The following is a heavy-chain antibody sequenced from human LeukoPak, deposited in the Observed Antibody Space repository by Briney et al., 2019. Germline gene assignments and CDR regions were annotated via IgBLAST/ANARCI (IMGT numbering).Heavy chain of an antibody. V-gene: IGHV4-59*01. CDR1: GGSISSYY. J-gene: IGHJ3*02. CDR2: IYYSGST. CDR3: ARDQLGYCSGGSCYSPDAFDI. D-gene: IGHD2-15*01. Sequence: SETLSLTCTVSGGSISSYYWSWIRQPPGKGLEWIGYIYYSGSTNYNPSLKSRVTISVDTSKNQFSLKLSSVTAADTAVYYCARDQLGYCSGGSCYSPDAFDIWGQGTMVTVSS.